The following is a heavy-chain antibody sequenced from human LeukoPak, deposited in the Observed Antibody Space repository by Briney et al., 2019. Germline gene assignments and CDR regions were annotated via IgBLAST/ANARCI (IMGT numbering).Heavy chain of an antibody. CDR1: GNTFTSYG. J-gene: IGHJ4*02. Sequence: ASVKVSCKASGNTFTSYGISWVRQAPGQGLEWMGWISAYNGNTNYAQKLQGRVTMTTDTSTSTAYMELRSLRSDDTAVYYCARVYLDTAMVRSLDYWGQGTLVTVSS. V-gene: IGHV1-18*01. D-gene: IGHD5-18*01. CDR3: ARVYLDTAMVRSLDY. CDR2: ISAYNGNT.